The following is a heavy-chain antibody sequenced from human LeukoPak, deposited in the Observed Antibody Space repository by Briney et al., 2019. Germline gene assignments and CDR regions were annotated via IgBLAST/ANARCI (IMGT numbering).Heavy chain of an antibody. CDR1: GYTFTSYY. J-gene: IGHJ4*02. D-gene: IGHD5-24*01. CDR3: ARGGWRRDGYKADC. CDR2: INPNSGGT. Sequence: ASVKVSCKASGYTFTSYYLHWVRQAPGQGLEWMGWINPNSGGTNYAQKFQGRVTMTRDTSISTAYMELSRLRSDDTAVYYCARGGWRRDGYKADCWGQGTLVTVSS. V-gene: IGHV1-2*02.